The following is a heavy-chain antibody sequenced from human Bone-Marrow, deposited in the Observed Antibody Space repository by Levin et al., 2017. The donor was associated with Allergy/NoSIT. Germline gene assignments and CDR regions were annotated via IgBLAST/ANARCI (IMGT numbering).Heavy chain of an antibody. CDR1: GFTFSSYS. D-gene: IGHD6-6*01. CDR3: ARDERYSSSSRGYY. Sequence: GESLKISCAASGFTFSSYSMNWVRQAPGKGLEWVSSISSNSDYIYYADSVKGRFTISRDNAKNSLYLQMNSLRAEDTAVYYCARDERYSSSSRGYYWGQGTLVTVSS. V-gene: IGHV3-21*01. J-gene: IGHJ4*02. CDR2: ISSNSDYI.